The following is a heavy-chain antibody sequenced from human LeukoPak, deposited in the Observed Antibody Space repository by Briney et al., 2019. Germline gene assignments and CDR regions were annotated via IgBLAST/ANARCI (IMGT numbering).Heavy chain of an antibody. CDR3: AELGITMIGGV. D-gene: IGHD3-10*02. J-gene: IGHJ6*04. CDR1: GFTVSSNE. Sequence: GGSLRLSCAASGFTVSSNEMSWVRQAPGKGLEWVSSISGGSTYYADSRKGRFTISRDNSKNSLYLQMNSLRAEDTAVYYCAELGITMIGGVWGKGTTVTISS. CDR2: ISGGST. V-gene: IGHV3-38-3*01.